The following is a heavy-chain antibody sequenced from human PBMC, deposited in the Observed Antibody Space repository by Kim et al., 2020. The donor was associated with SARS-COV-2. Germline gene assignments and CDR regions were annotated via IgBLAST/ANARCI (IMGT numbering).Heavy chain of an antibody. CDR3: ARGWSSSSWNYYGMDV. CDR1: GGTFSSYA. V-gene: IGHV1-69*13. CDR2: IIPIFGTA. Sequence: SVKVSCKASGGTFSSYAISWVRQAPGQGLEWMGGIIPIFGTANYAQKFQGRVTITADESTSTAYMELSSLRSEDTAVYYCARGWSSSSWNYYGMDVWGQGTTVTVSS. J-gene: IGHJ6*02. D-gene: IGHD6-6*01.